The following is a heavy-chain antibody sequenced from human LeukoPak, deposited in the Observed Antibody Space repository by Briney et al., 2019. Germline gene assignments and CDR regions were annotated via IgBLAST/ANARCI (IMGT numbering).Heavy chain of an antibody. CDR3: AREHYYDFWSGYVYPDYYYMDV. J-gene: IGHJ6*03. CDR1: GFTFDDYG. D-gene: IGHD3-3*01. Sequence: GGSLRLSCAASGFTFDDYGMSWVRQAPGKGLEWVSGINWNGGSTGYADSVKGRFTISRDNAKNSLYLQMNSLRAEDTALYYCAREHYYDFWSGYVYPDYYYMDVWGKGTTVTVSS. CDR2: INWNGGST. V-gene: IGHV3-20*04.